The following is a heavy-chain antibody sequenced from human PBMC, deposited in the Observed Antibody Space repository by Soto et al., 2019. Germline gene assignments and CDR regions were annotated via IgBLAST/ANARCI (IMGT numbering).Heavy chain of an antibody. CDR1: GFSLSTSGMR. J-gene: IGHJ5*02. Sequence: SGPTLVNPTQALTLTCTFSGFSLSTSGMRVSWIRQPPGKALQWLARIDWDDDKFYTTSLRTRLTISKDTSKNQVVLTMTNMDPVDTATYYCAKTGTDGSWFDPWGQGTLVTVSS. V-gene: IGHV2-70*04. CDR2: IDWDDDK. CDR3: AKTGTDGSWFDP. D-gene: IGHD1-1*01.